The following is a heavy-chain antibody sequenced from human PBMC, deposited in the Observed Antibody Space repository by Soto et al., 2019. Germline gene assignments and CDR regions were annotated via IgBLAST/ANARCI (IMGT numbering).Heavy chain of an antibody. CDR1: GFTFSSYA. J-gene: IGHJ6*02. CDR3: ARDRLYYDSSGPNYYYYGMDV. Sequence: EVQLLESGGGLVQPGGSLRLSCAASGFTFSSYAMSWVRQAPGKGLEWVSVIYSGGSTYYADSVKGRFTISRDNSKNTLYLQMNSLRAEDTAVYYCARDRLYYDSSGPNYYYYGMDVWGQGTTVTVSS. D-gene: IGHD3-22*01. V-gene: IGHV3-23*03. CDR2: IYSGGST.